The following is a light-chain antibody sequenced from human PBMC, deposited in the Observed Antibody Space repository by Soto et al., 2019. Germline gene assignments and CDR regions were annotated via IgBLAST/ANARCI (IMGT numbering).Light chain of an antibody. J-gene: IGKJ1*01. Sequence: EIVLTQSPVTLSLSPGERATLSCRASQSVSSDLAWYQQKPGQAPRLLIYGASTRATGIPARFSGSGSGTEFTLTISSLQSEDFAVYYCQQYNNLLWTFGQGTKVDIK. CDR1: QSVSSD. V-gene: IGKV3-15*01. CDR2: GAS. CDR3: QQYNNLLWT.